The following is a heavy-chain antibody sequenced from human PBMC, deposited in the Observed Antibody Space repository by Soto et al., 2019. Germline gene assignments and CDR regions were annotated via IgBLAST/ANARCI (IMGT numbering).Heavy chain of an antibody. J-gene: IGHJ4*02. CDR1: GFSLSTSGVG. D-gene: IGHD5-18*01. CDR2: IYWDDDK. CDR3: AHVARDGYSMWDYFDC. V-gene: IGHV2-5*02. Sequence: QITLKESGPTLVKPTQTLTLTCTFSGFSLSTSGVGGGWIRQPPGKALEWLALIYWDDDKRYSPSLKSRLTITKDTPKNQVVLTMTNMDPVDTATYYCAHVARDGYSMWDYFDCWGQGTLVTVSS.